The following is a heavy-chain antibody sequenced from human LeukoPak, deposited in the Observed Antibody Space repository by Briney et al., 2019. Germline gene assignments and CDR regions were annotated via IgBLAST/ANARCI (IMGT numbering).Heavy chain of an antibody. CDR2: IYYSGST. D-gene: IGHD6-19*01. J-gene: IGHJ5*02. CDR3: ARALAVAGTCWFDP. V-gene: IGHV4-59*01. CDR1: XXXXXSXX. Sequence: PSETLSLXXXXXXXXXXSXXWSWIRQPPGKGLEWIGYIYYSGSTNYNPSLKSRVTISVDTSKNQFSLKLSSVTAADTAVYYCARALAVAGTCWFDPWGQGTLVTVSS.